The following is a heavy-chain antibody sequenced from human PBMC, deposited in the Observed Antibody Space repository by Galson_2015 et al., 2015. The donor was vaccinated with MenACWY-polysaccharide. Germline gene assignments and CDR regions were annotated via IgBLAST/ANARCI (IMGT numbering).Heavy chain of an antibody. J-gene: IGHJ4*02. D-gene: IGHD2-2*01. CDR3: ARDPKQKGTTGPSGRFDH. CDR1: GYTFTSYA. Sequence: SVKVSCKASGYTFTSYAMNWVRQAPGQGLEWMGWINTNTGNPTYAKGFTGRVVFSLDTSVSTAYLQISSLKAEDTAVYYCARDPKQKGTTGPSGRFDHRGQGTLVTGSS. V-gene: IGHV7-4-1*02. CDR2: INTNTGNP.